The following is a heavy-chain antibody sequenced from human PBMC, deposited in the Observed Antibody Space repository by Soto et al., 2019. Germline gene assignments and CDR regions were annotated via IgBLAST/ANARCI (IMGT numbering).Heavy chain of an antibody. D-gene: IGHD3-9*01. CDR1: GGSISSYY. V-gene: IGHV4-59*01. CDR2: IYYSGST. CDR3: ASLTILADYYYYGMDV. J-gene: IGHJ6*02. Sequence: QVQLQESGPGLVKPSETLSLTCTVSGGSISSYYWSWIRQPPGKGLEWIGYIYYSGSTNYNPSLKCRVTISVDTSKTQFSLKLSSVTAADTAVYYCASLTILADYYYYGMDVWGQGTTVTVSS.